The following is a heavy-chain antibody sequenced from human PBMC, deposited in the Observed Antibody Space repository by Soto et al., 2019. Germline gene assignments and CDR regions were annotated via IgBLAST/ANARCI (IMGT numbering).Heavy chain of an antibody. J-gene: IGHJ6*03. CDR2: INAGNGNT. CDR3: AREWWGIAAAGSYYYYYMDV. V-gene: IGHV1-3*01. Sequence: ASVKVSCKASGYTFTSYAMHWVRQAPGQRLEWMGWINAGNGNTKYSQKFQGRVTITRDTSASTAYMELSSLRSEDTAVYYCAREWWGIAAAGSYYYYYMDVWGKGTTVTV. CDR1: GYTFTSYA. D-gene: IGHD6-13*01.